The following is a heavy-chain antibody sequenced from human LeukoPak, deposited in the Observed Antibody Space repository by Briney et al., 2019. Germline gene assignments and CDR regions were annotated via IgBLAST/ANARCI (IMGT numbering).Heavy chain of an antibody. V-gene: IGHV4-39*01. D-gene: IGHD3-22*01. J-gene: IGHJ3*02. Sequence: PSETLSLTCTVSGGSISSSSYYWGWIRQPPGKGLEWIGSIYYSGSTYYNPSLKSRVTISVDTSKNQFSLKLSSVTAADTAVYYCARNYRFDYYDPVNFAFDIWGQGTMVTVSS. CDR2: IYYSGST. CDR1: GGSISSSSYY. CDR3: ARNYRFDYYDPVNFAFDI.